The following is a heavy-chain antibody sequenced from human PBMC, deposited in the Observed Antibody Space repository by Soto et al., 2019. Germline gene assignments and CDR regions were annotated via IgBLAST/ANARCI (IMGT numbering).Heavy chain of an antibody. CDR3: ARGSLFGDYGDFDH. CDR2: IIPMFHTP. J-gene: IGHJ4*02. D-gene: IGHD4-17*01. Sequence: QVQLVQSGAEVKKPGSSVRVSCKVSGGSFSNYAVSWVRQAPGQGLAWMGGIIPMFHTPKYAQMYQDRIFINADEATSTVYMDLTSLRSDDTAIYYCARGSLFGDYGDFDHWGQGTLVTVSS. CDR1: GGSFSNYA. V-gene: IGHV1-69*01.